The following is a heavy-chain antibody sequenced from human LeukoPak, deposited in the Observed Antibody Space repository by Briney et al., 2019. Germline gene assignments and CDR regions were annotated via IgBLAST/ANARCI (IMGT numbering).Heavy chain of an antibody. CDR2: ISSSSSYT. CDR1: GFTFSDYY. Sequence: PGGSLLLSCAASGFTFSDYYMSWIRQAPGKGLEWVSYISSSSSYTNYADSVRGRFTISRDNAKNSLYLQMNSLRAEDTAVYYCARLGWATAPLDYWGQGTLVTVSS. D-gene: IGHD5-12*01. J-gene: IGHJ4*02. CDR3: ARLGWATAPLDY. V-gene: IGHV3-11*06.